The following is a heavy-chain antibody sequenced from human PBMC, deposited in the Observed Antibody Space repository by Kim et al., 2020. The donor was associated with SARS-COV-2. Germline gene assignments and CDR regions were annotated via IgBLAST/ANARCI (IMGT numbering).Heavy chain of an antibody. CDR2: ISAYNGNT. J-gene: IGHJ5*02. CDR1: GYTFTSYG. V-gene: IGHV1-18*01. Sequence: ASVKVSCKASGYTFTSYGMSWVRQAPGQGLEWMGWISAYNGNTNYAQKLQGRVTITTDTSTSTAYMELRSLRSDDTAVYYCARDGVGARLVDWFDPLGEGPLATVSS. CDR3: ARDGVGARLVDWFDP. D-gene: IGHD1-26*01.